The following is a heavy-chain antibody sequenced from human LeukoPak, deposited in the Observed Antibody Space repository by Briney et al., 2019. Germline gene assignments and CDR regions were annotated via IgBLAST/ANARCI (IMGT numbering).Heavy chain of an antibody. CDR1: GYTFTSYG. D-gene: IGHD3-22*01. CDR2: ISAYNGNT. CDR3: ARSGDYYNSSGYLTEDY. Sequence: ASVKASCKASGYTFTSYGISWVRQAPGQGLEWMGWISAYNGNTNYAQKLQGRVTMTTDTSTSTAYMELRSLRSDDTAVYYCARSGDYYNSSGYLTEDYWGQGTLVTVSS. V-gene: IGHV1-18*01. J-gene: IGHJ4*02.